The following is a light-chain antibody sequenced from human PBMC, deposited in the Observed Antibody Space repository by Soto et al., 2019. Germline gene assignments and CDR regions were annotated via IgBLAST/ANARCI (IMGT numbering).Light chain of an antibody. J-gene: IGKJ5*01. CDR1: QSVSSSY. CDR2: GAS. V-gene: IGKV3D-20*02. CDR3: QQRSNWPPIT. Sequence: EIVLTQSPATLSVSPGERATLSCRASQSVSSSYLAWYQPKPGQAPRLLIYGASSRATGIPARFSGSGSGTDFTLTISSLEPEDFAVYYCQQRSNWPPITFGQGTRLEIK.